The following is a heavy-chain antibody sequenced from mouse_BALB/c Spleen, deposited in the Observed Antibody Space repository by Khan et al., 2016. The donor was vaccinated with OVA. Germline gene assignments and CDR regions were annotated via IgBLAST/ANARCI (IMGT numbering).Heavy chain of an antibody. CDR2: ISYSGRT. CDR1: GYSITSDCA. V-gene: IGHV3-2*02. Sequence: EVQLQESGPGLVKPSQSLSLTCTVTGYSITSDCAWNWIRQFPGNKLEWMGYISYSGRTSYNPSLKSRISITRDTSKNQFFLQLNSVTTEDTATYYCGRSVTITTVVATDFDCWGQGTTLTVSS. CDR3: GRSVTITTVVATDFDC. D-gene: IGHD1-1*01. J-gene: IGHJ2*01.